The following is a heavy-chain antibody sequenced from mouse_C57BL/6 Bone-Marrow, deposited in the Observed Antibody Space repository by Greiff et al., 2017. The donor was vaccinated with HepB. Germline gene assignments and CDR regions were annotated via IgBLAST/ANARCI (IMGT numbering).Heavy chain of an antibody. CDR1: GYTFTSYW. J-gene: IGHJ2*01. Sequence: QVQLQQPGAELVKPGASVKLSCKASGYTFTSYWMHWVKQRPGQGLEWIGMIHPNSGSTNYNKKFKSKATLTVDKSSSTAYMQLSSLTSEDSAVYYCAREDDYDGLFDYWGQGTTLTVSS. CDR2: IHPNSGST. CDR3: AREDDYDGLFDY. D-gene: IGHD2-4*01. V-gene: IGHV1-64*01.